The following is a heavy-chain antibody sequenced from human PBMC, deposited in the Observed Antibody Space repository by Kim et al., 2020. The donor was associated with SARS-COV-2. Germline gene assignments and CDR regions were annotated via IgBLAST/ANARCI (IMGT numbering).Heavy chain of an antibody. CDR2: ISWNSGSI. D-gene: IGHD3-22*01. Sequence: GGSLRLSCAASGFTFDDYAMHWVRQAPGKGLEWVSGISWNSGSIGYADSVKGRFTISRDNAKNSLYLQMNSLRAEDTALYYCAKDKKRVDYYDSSGYVAFDIWWQETIVSGSS. CDR1: GFTFDDYA. V-gene: IGHV3-9*01. J-gene: IGHJ3*02. CDR3: AKDKKRVDYYDSSGYVAFDI.